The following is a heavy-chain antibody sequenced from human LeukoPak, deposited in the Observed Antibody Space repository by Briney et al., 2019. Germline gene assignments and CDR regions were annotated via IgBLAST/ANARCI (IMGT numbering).Heavy chain of an antibody. CDR2: IYYSGST. V-gene: IGHV4-39*01. CDR3: ARPTSKLGSFDY. J-gene: IGHJ4*02. Sequence: SETLSLTCTVSGGSISSSSYYWGWIRQPPGKGLEWIGSIYYSGSTYYNPSLKSRISISVDTSKNQFSLKLRSVTAADTAVYYCARPTSKLGSFDYWGQGTLVTVSS. CDR1: GGSISSSSYY. D-gene: IGHD2/OR15-2a*01.